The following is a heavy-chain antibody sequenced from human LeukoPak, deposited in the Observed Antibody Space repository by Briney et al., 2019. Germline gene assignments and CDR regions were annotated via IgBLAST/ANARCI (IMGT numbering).Heavy chain of an antibody. CDR3: ARAENAAYSWFDP. CDR2: IWFDGGKI. V-gene: IGHV3-33*01. Sequence: PGGSLRLSRAASGFPFSSYVMHWLRQAPGKGLEWVAVIWFDGGKIYYADSVKGRFTISRDNSKNTLYLQMNNLRAEDTAVYYCARAENAAYSWFDPWGQGTLVTVSS. D-gene: IGHD2-15*01. J-gene: IGHJ5*02. CDR1: GFPFSSYV.